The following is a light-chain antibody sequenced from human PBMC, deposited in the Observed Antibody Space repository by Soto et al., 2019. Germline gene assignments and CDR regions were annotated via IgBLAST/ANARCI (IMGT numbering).Light chain of an antibody. CDR2: EVS. CDR3: CSYAGSSTLV. V-gene: IGLV2-23*02. Sequence: SALTQPDSVSGSPGQSITISCTGTSSDVGSYDLVSWYQQYPGTAPKLMIYEVSKRPSGVSNRFSGSRSGNTASLTISGLQAEDEADYYCCSYAGSSTLVFGGGTKLTVL. CDR1: SSDVGSYDL. J-gene: IGLJ3*02.